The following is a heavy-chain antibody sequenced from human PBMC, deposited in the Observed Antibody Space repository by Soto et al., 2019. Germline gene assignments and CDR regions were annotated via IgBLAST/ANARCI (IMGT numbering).Heavy chain of an antibody. CDR1: GFTFSSYA. J-gene: IGHJ3*02. CDR3: AKSRYYYDSSGPNPGAFDI. Sequence: LRLSCAASGFTFSSYAMSWVRQAPGKGLEWVSAISGSGGSTYYADSVKGRFTISRDNSKNTLYLQMNSLRAEDTAVYYCAKSRYYYDSSGPNPGAFDIWGQGTMVTVSS. CDR2: ISGSGGST. V-gene: IGHV3-23*01. D-gene: IGHD3-22*01.